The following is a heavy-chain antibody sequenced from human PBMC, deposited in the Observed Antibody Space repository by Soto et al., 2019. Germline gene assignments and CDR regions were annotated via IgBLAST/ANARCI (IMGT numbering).Heavy chain of an antibody. CDR2: IIPIFGTA. D-gene: IGHD6-6*01. CDR3: AREAGGYSSSSPPGWFDP. CDR1: GGTFSSYA. Sequence: SVKVSCKASGGTFSSYAISWVRQAPGQGLEWMGGIIPIFGTANYAQKFQGRVTITADESTSTAYMELSSLRSEDTAVYYCAREAGGYSSSSPPGWFDPWGQGTLVTSPQ. V-gene: IGHV1-69*13. J-gene: IGHJ5*02.